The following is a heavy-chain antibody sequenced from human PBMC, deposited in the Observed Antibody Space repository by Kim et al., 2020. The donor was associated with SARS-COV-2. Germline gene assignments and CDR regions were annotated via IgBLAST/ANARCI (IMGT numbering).Heavy chain of an antibody. CDR3: AGAQGTVHTVYYYGMYV. J-gene: IGHJ6*02. CDR1: GFTFSSYS. CDR2: ISSSSSTI. D-gene: IGHD3-10*01. V-gene: IGHV3-48*04. Sequence: GGSLRLSCAASGFTFSSYSMNWVRQAPGKGLEWVSYISSSSSTIYYADSVKGRFTISRDNAKNSLYLQMNSLRAEDTAVYYCAGAQGTVHTVYYYGMYVWGQGAPVTVSS.